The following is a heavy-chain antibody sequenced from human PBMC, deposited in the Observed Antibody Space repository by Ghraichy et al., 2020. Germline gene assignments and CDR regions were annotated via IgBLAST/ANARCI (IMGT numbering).Heavy chain of an antibody. J-gene: IGHJ4*02. Sequence: ESLNISCAVYGGSFSGYYWSWIRQPPGKGLEWIGEINHSGSTNYNPSLKSRVTISVDTSKNQFSLKLSSVTAADTAVYYCARGRSGYSSSWGYYFDYWGQGTLVTVSS. D-gene: IGHD6-13*01. V-gene: IGHV4-34*01. CDR2: INHSGST. CDR1: GGSFSGYY. CDR3: ARGRSGYSSSWGYYFDY.